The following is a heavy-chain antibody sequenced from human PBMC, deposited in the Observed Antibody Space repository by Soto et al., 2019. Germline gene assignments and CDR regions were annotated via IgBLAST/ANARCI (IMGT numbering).Heavy chain of an antibody. J-gene: IGHJ4*02. V-gene: IGHV1-46*01. CDR2: MNPNDGST. CDR1: GYTFIKYY. D-gene: IGHD4-4*01. Sequence: QVQLVQSGAEVKRPGASVKVSCKASGYTFIKYYMHWVRQAPGQGLEWMGVMNPNDGSTSYAQKIQGRVIMTRDKSTSTLYMEMRSLRPDDTAVYYCARDRGGLQEFFDFWGQGTLVNVSA. CDR3: ARDRGGLQEFFDF.